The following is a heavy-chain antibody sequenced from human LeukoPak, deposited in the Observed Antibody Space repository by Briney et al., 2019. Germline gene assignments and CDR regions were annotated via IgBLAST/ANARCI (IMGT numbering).Heavy chain of an antibody. CDR1: GYSFTNYW. V-gene: IGHV5-51*01. CDR2: IYPGDSDS. CDR3: ARHDNGGLVRGIIPADALDI. D-gene: IGHD3-10*01. J-gene: IGHJ3*02. Sequence: GESLKISCKGSGYSFTNYWIGWVRQMPGKGLEWVGIIYPGDSDSRYSPSFQGQVTISADKSINTAYLQWSSLKASDTAMYYCARHDNGGLVRGIIPADALDIWGQGTMVTVSS.